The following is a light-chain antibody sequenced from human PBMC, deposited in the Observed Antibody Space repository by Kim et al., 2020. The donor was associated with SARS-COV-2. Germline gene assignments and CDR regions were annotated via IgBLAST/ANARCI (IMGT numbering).Light chain of an antibody. Sequence: GKTVIINGTRSSGSIASDFGQWFQQRPGSAPTTVISEDHKRPSGVPDRFSGSVDTSSNSASLTISGLRAEDEADYYCQSYNDNDWVFRGGTQLTVL. V-gene: IGLV6-57*03. CDR1: SGSIASDF. J-gene: IGLJ3*02. CDR2: EDH. CDR3: QSYNDNDWV.